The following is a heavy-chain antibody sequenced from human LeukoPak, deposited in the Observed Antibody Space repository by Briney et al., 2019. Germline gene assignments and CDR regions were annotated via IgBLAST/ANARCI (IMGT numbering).Heavy chain of an antibody. CDR2: INHSGST. J-gene: IGHJ3*02. CDR3: ARGRVGGRAFDI. CDR1: GGSFSGYY. V-gene: IGHV4-34*01. Sequence: SETLSLTCAVYGGSFSGYYWRWIRQPPGKGLEWIGEINHSGSTNYNPSLKSRVTISVDTSKNQFSLKLSSVTAADTAVYYCARGRVGGRAFDIWGQGTMVTVSS. D-gene: IGHD3-16*01.